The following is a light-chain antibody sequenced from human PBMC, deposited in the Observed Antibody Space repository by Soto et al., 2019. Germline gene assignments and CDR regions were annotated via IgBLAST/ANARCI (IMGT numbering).Light chain of an antibody. J-gene: IGKJ5*01. Sequence: DIKMTQSPSSLSASVGDTVTITFQASQDINNYLNWYQQKPGQAPKLLIYDASGLEVGVPSRFSGSGSGTHFTLTISGLQPEDIATYYCQQFGDLTFIFGQGTRLEIK. CDR2: DAS. CDR1: QDINNY. V-gene: IGKV1-33*01. CDR3: QQFGDLTFI.